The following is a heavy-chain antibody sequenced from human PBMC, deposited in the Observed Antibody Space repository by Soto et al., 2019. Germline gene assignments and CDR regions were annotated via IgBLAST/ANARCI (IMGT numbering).Heavy chain of an antibody. D-gene: IGHD4-4*01. CDR3: SASEGRDVYSFEY. Sequence: ASVTVSCRASRVTFNRQDMRWVRQAPRQGREWMGGVLPMFGTPHYAEQFQDRVTITADESTGTAYLEFISLTSEHTAVYYCSASEGRDVYSFEYGGPGTLVTSPQ. CDR1: RVTFNRQD. CDR2: VLPMFGTP. J-gene: IGHJ4*02. V-gene: IGHV1-69*13.